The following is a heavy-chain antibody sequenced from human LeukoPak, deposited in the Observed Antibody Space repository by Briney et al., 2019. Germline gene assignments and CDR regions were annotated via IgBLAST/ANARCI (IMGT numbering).Heavy chain of an antibody. D-gene: IGHD3-9*01. J-gene: IGHJ5*02. V-gene: IGHV1-69*13. CDR1: GGTFSSYA. Sequence: GASVKVSCKASGGTFSSYAISWVRQAPGQGLEWMGGIIPIFGTANYAQKFQGRVTITADESTSTAYMELSSLRSEDTAVYYCARFDREKGRNNWFDPWGQGTLVTVSS. CDR2: IIPIFGTA. CDR3: ARFDREKGRNNWFDP.